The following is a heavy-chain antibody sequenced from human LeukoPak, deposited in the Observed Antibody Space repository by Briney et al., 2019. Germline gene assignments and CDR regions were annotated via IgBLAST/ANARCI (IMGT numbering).Heavy chain of an antibody. CDR1: GYTFTGYY. J-gene: IGHJ5*02. Sequence: AASVKVSCKASGYTFTGYYIHWVRQAPGQGLEWMGRINPNTGGTDYAQKCQGRVTMTRDTSITTAYMELSRLTSDDTAIYYCAKVPPSITAAGNWLGPWGQGALVTVSS. CDR3: AKVPPSITAAGNWLGP. D-gene: IGHD6-13*01. V-gene: IGHV1-2*06. CDR2: INPNTGGT.